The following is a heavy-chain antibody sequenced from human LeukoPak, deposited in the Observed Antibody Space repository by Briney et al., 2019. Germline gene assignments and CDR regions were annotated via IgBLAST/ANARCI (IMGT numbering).Heavy chain of an antibody. CDR3: AKGSDRLLSFFDY. Sequence: GGSLRLSCAASGFTFSSYWMHWVRQAPGKGLVWVSRINSVGSSTSYADSVKGRFTISRDNAKNTLYLQMNSLRAEDTAVYYCAKGSDRLLSFFDYWGQGTLVTVSS. D-gene: IGHD2-15*01. CDR1: GFTFSSYW. CDR2: INSVGSST. V-gene: IGHV3-74*01. J-gene: IGHJ4*02.